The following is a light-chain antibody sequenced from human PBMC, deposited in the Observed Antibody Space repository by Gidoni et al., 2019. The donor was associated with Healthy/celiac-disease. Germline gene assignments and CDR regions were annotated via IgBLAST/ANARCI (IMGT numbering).Light chain of an antibody. CDR2: WAS. CDR3: QQYYSTPIT. CDR1: QSVLYSSNNKNY. J-gene: IGKJ5*01. V-gene: IGKV4-1*01. Sequence: DIVMTQSPDSLAVSLGERATIKCKSSQSVLYSSNNKNYLAWYQQKPGQPPKLLIYWASTRESGVPDRFSGSGSGTDFTLTISSLQAEDVAVYYCQQYYSTPITFXQXTRLEIK.